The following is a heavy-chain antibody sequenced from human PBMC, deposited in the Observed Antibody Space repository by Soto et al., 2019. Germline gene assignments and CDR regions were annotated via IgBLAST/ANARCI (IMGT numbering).Heavy chain of an antibody. V-gene: IGHV4-39*01. CDR2: IYYSGST. Sequence: PSETLSLTCAVSGGSISSSNHYWDWIRQPPGKGPEWIGRIYYSGSTHYNPSLKSRVTISVDTSKNQFSLKLSSVTAADTAVYYCARRELEHTNNDAFHIWGQGTMVTVSS. D-gene: IGHD1-1*01. CDR1: GGSISSSNHY. CDR3: ARRELEHTNNDAFHI. J-gene: IGHJ3*02.